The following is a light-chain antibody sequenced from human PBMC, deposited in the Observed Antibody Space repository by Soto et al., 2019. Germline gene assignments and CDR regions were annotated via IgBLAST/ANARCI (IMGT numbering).Light chain of an antibody. CDR3: SSYAGSKTL. CDR1: SSDVGGYNY. CDR2: EVS. Sequence: QSALTQPPSASGSPGQSVTISCTGTSSDVGGYNYVSWYQQHPGKAPKLMIYEVSKRPSGVPDRFSGSKSGNTASLTVSGLQAEDEADYYCSSYAGSKTLFGGGTKLTDL. V-gene: IGLV2-8*01. J-gene: IGLJ2*01.